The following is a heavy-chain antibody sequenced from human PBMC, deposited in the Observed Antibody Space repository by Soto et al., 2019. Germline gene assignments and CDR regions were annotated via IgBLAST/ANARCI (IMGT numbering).Heavy chain of an antibody. D-gene: IGHD6-19*01. CDR3: ASSDWPYYFDY. V-gene: IGHV1-3*01. CDR2: INASNGIT. J-gene: IGHJ4*02. Sequence: ASVKVSCKASGYTFTSYYMHWVRQAPGQGLEWMGRINASNGITKFSQKFQGRVTITRDTSASTAYMELNSLRSEDTAVYYCASSDWPYYFDYWGQGTLVTVSS. CDR1: GYTFTSYY.